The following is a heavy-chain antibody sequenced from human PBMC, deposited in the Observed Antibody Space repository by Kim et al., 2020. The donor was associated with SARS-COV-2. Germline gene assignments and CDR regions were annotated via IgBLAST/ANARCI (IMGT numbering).Heavy chain of an antibody. Sequence: GGSLRLSCAASGFTFSSYAMSWVRQAPGKGLEWVSTISGSGAGSTYYADSVKGRFTISRENSKNTLYLHMNSLRAEDTAIYYCAKDVMSYYYDSSGFNWGQETLGTVSS. CDR2: ISGSGAGST. CDR1: GFTFSSYA. J-gene: IGHJ4*02. V-gene: IGHV3-23*01. CDR3: AKDVMSYYYDSSGFN. D-gene: IGHD3-22*01.